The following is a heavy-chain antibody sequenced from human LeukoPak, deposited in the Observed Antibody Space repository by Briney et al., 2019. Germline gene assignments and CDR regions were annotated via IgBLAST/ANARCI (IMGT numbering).Heavy chain of an antibody. Sequence: ASVKVSCKASGYTFTGYYMHWVRQAPGQGLEWMGWINPNSGGTNYAQKFQGRVTMTRDTSISTAYMELSRLRSDDTAVYYCARDPESITIFGVVIPDYYYYGMDVWGQGTTVTVSS. CDR1: GYTFTGYY. V-gene: IGHV1-2*02. CDR3: ARDPESITIFGVVIPDYYYYGMDV. J-gene: IGHJ6*02. D-gene: IGHD3-3*01. CDR2: INPNSGGT.